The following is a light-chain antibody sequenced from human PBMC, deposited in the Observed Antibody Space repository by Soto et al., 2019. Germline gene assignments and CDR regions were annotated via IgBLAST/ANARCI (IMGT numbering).Light chain of an antibody. CDR2: DVT. V-gene: IGLV2-11*01. Sequence: QSVLTQPRSVSGSPGQSVTISCTGTSSDVGDTEYVSWYQQRPGKVPKLMIYDVTRRPSGVPDRFSGSKSGITASLTISGLQAEDEADYYCCSYAGRYTWVFGGGTKLTVL. J-gene: IGLJ3*02. CDR3: CSYAGRYTWV. CDR1: SSDVGDTEY.